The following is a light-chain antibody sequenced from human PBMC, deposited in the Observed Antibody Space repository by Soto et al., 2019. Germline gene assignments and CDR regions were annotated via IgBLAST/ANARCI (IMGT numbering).Light chain of an antibody. CDR1: QRINNY. Sequence: DIQIAQSPSSLSTSVGDIINITCLASQRINNYLDWYQQKPGKAPKLLIYAASSLQSGVPSRFSGGGSGTDFTLTISSLQPDDFTAYYCQQSYSSPITFGQGTRLEI. CDR3: QQSYSSPIT. V-gene: IGKV1-39*01. CDR2: AAS. J-gene: IGKJ5*01.